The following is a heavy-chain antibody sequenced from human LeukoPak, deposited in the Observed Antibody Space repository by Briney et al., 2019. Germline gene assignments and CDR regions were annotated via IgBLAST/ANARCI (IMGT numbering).Heavy chain of an antibody. J-gene: IGHJ5*02. D-gene: IGHD3-3*01. CDR3: ARGATNDFWSGYGWFDP. Sequence: GRSLRLSCAASGFTFSSYAMHWVRQAPGKGLEWVALISSDGSNKFYANSVKGRFTISRDNSKKTVYLQMNSLRGEDTAVYSCARGATNDFWSGYGWFDPWGQGTLVTVSS. CDR2: ISSDGSNK. V-gene: IGHV3-30*04. CDR1: GFTFSSYA.